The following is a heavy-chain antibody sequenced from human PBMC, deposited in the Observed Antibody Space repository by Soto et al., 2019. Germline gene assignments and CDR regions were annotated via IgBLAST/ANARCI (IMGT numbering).Heavy chain of an antibody. D-gene: IGHD6-25*01. CDR1: GSYISSNLYY. CDR2: IYYTGTT. CDR3: AKHNSYSAGYESNCMDV. V-gene: IGHV4-39*01. Sequence: PSETLSPTCTVYGSYISSNLYYWARTRQPPGRGLEWIENIYYTGTTYYNLSLKSRVTMATHTCKNQFSLKRRPVADADTASYSCAKHNSYSAGYESNCMDVWGQGTLVTVSS. J-gene: IGHJ6*02.